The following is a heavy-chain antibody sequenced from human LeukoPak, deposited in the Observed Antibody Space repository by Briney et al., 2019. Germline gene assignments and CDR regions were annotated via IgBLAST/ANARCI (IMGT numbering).Heavy chain of an antibody. CDR1: GYTFTGHY. CDR2: INPNSGGT. J-gene: IGHJ4*02. D-gene: IGHD2-15*01. Sequence: GASVKVSCKASGYTFTGHYMHWVRQAPGQGLEWMGWINPNSGGTNYAQKFRGRVTMTRDTSISTAYMELSRLRSDDTAVYYCARGVVVVVAAYRNSKFDYWGQGTLVTVSS. CDR3: ARGVVVVVAAYRNSKFDY. V-gene: IGHV1-2*02.